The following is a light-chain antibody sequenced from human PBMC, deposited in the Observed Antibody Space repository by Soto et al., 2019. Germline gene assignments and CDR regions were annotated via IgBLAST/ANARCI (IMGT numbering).Light chain of an antibody. CDR3: QQYNNWPRT. CDR1: QSVSSD. J-gene: IGKJ1*01. CDR2: SAS. V-gene: IGKV3-15*01. Sequence: EIVMTQSPATLSVSPGERATLSCRASQSVSSDLAWYHQKPGQAPRLLIYSASTRATGIQARFSGSGSGTEFTLTINSLQSEDFAVYYCQQYNNWPRTFGQGTKVEIK.